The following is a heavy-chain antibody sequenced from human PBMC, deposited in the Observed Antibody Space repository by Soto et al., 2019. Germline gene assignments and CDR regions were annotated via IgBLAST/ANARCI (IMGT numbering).Heavy chain of an antibody. CDR3: ARDKARVQLGVNYYYRLDV. CDR2: IMPIFRTP. V-gene: IGHV1-69*12. D-gene: IGHD1-1*01. J-gene: IGHJ6*02. CDR1: GGTFSNSA. Sequence: QVQLEQSGAEVKKPGSSVKVSCRASGGTFSNSALSWVRQAPGQGLEWIGGIMPIFRTPDYAQKFQGRVTIIADESTSTAYMALSGLRRDDTAVYYCARDKARVQLGVNYYYRLDVWGQGTTVTVSS.